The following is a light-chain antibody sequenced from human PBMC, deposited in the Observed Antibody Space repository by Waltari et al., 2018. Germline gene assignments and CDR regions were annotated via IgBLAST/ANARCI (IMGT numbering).Light chain of an antibody. CDR1: QSVGNY. Sequence: IQMTQSPSSLSASVGDRVTITCRASQSVGNYVNWYKHRPGQAPKVLIYAASTLQGGVPSRFSGSGSGTVFTLTINSLQPEDLSIYYCQQTYSAPLSFGGGTKVEMK. CDR2: AAS. J-gene: IGKJ4*01. V-gene: IGKV1-39*01. CDR3: QQTYSAPLS.